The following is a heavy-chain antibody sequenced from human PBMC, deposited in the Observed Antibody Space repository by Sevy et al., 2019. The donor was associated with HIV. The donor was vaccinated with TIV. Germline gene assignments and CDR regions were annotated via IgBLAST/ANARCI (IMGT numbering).Heavy chain of an antibody. D-gene: IGHD3-22*01. V-gene: IGHV3-23*01. J-gene: IGHJ3*02. CDR1: GFTFSSYA. CDR3: AGGRYDSSGSFDAFDI. Sequence: GGSLRLSCAASGFTFSSYAMNWVRQAPGKGLEWVSTIFGSGGGTYYADSVKGRFTISRDNSKNTLYLQMNSLRGEDTAVYYWAGGRYDSSGSFDAFDIWGQGTMVTVSS. CDR2: IFGSGGGT.